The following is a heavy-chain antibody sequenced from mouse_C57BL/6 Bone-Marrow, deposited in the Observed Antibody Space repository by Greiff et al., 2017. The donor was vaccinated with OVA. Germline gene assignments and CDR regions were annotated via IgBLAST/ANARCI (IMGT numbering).Heavy chain of an antibody. V-gene: IGHV5-6*01. D-gene: IGHD1-1*01. CDR3: ARTYYYGSPFAY. CDR2: ISSGGSYT. Sequence: EVMLVESGGDLVKPGGSLKLSCAASGFTFSSYGMSWVRQTPDKRLEWVATISSGGSYTYYPDSVKGRFTISRDNAKNTLYLQMSSLKSEDTAMYYCARTYYYGSPFAYWGQGTLVTVSA. CDR1: GFTFSSYG. J-gene: IGHJ3*01.